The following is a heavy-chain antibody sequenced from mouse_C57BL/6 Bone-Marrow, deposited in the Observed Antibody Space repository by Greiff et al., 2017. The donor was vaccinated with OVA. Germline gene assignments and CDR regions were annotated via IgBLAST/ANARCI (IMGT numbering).Heavy chain of an antibody. CDR3: ARGIYDGYYEGFAY. V-gene: IGHV1-64*01. Sequence: QVQLQQPGAELVKPGASVKLSCKASGYTFTSYWMHWVKQRPVQGLEWIGMIHPNSGSTNYNEKFKSKATLTVDKSSSTAYMQLSSLTSEDSAVYYCARGIYDGYYEGFAYWGQGTLVTVSA. CDR1: GYTFTSYW. J-gene: IGHJ3*01. CDR2: IHPNSGST. D-gene: IGHD2-3*01.